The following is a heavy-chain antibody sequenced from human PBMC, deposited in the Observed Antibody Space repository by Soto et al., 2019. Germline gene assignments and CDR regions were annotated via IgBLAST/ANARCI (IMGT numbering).Heavy chain of an antibody. Sequence: ASVKVSCTASGYTFTGYYMHWVRRAPGQGLEWMGWINPNSGGTNYAQKFQGWVTMTRDTSISTAYMELSRLRSDDTAVYYCARARSLVSANLHYSYGMDVWGQGTTVTVSS. CDR2: INPNSGGT. D-gene: IGHD2-21*02. V-gene: IGHV1-2*04. CDR1: GYTFTGYY. J-gene: IGHJ6*02. CDR3: ARARSLVSANLHYSYGMDV.